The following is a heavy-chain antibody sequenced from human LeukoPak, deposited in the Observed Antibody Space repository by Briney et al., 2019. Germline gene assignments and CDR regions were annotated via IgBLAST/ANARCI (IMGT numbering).Heavy chain of an antibody. V-gene: IGHV3-30-3*01. J-gene: IGHJ3*02. CDR2: ISYDGSNK. CDR1: GFTFSSYA. D-gene: IGHD1-26*01. CDR3: ARGLTEVPGSYDDRDAFDI. Sequence: AGGSLRLSCAASGFTFSSYAMHWVRQAPGKGLEWVAVISYDGSNKYYAESVKGRFTISRDNSKNTLYLQMNSLRAEDTAVYYCARGLTEVPGSYDDRDAFDIWGQGTMVTVSS.